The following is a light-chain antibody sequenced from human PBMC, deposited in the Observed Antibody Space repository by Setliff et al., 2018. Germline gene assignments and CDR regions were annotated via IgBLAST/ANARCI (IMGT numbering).Light chain of an antibody. CDR3: CSDGRGSIYV. V-gene: IGLV2-14*01. CDR1: TSDVGSFNY. Sequence: QSALTQPASVSGSPGQSITISCTGTTSDVGSFNYVSWYQQYPAKGPTLLIFDVNKRAAGVSNRFSGSKSGNTAFLSISGLQGDDEADYYCCSDGRGSIYVFGSGTKVTVL. CDR2: DVN. J-gene: IGLJ1*01.